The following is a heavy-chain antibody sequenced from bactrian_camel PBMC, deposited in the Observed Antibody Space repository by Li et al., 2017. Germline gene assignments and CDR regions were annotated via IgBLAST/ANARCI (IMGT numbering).Heavy chain of an antibody. V-gene: IGHV3S1*01. D-gene: IGHD5*01. CDR3: ATGPAPSFGVGLPNY. CDR2: IDSGGDAT. J-gene: IGHJ4*01. CDR1: GFIFSSYY. Sequence: QVQLVESGGGLVQPGGTLRLSCAASGFIFSSYYMSWVRQAPGKGLEWVSSIDSGGDATYYADSVKGRFTVSRDNAQNTLTLQMNSLEYEDSAVYYCATGPAPSFGVGLPNYWGQGTQVTVS.